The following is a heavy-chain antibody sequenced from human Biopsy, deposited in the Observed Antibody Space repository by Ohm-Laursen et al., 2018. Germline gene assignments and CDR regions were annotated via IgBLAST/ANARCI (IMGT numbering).Heavy chain of an antibody. CDR1: GVTLSGYG. J-gene: IGHJ5*01. CDR2: ISASSSYI. V-gene: IGHV3-21*06. Sequence: SLRLPCSASGVTLSGYGMNWVRQAPGKGLEWVSSISASSSYIHYADSVKGRFAVSRDNTKNSLYLQMNSLRAADTAIYYCATELLPPGVGGPWLDSWGQGTPVTVSS. D-gene: IGHD3-10*01. CDR3: ATELLPPGVGGPWLDS.